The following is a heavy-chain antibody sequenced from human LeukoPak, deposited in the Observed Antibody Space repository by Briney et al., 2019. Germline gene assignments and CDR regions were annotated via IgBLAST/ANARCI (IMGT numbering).Heavy chain of an antibody. Sequence: TLSLTCTVSGGSISSGDYYWSWIRQPPGKGLEWIGYIYYSGSTYYNPSLKSRVTISVDTSKNQFSLKLSSVTAADTAVYYCARWRFGSNSFDYWGQGTLVTVSS. CDR1: GGSISSGDYY. D-gene: IGHD4-11*01. CDR3: ARWRFGSNSFDY. J-gene: IGHJ4*02. V-gene: IGHV4-30-4*08. CDR2: IYYSGST.